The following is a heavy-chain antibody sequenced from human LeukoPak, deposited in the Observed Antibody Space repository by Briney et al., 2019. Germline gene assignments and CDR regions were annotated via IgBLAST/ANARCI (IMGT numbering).Heavy chain of an antibody. CDR2: IYYSGST. D-gene: IGHD4-17*01. J-gene: IGHJ6*03. V-gene: IGHV4-39*01. Sequence: SETLSLTCTVYGGSISSSSYSWGWIRQPPGKGLEWIGSIYYSGSTYYNPSLKSRVTISVDTSKNQFSLKLSSVTAADTAVYYCARHHGDWGYYYMDVWGKGTTVTVSS. CDR3: ARHHGDWGYYYMDV. CDR1: GGSISSSSYS.